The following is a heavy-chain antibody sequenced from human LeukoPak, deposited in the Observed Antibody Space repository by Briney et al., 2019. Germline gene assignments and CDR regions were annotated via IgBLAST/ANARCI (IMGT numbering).Heavy chain of an antibody. J-gene: IGHJ4*02. D-gene: IGHD3-22*01. V-gene: IGHV1-18*01. Sequence: ASVKVSCKASGGTFSSYAISWVRRAPGQGLEWMGWISAYNGNTNYAQKLQGRVTMTTDTSTSTAYMELRSLRSDDTAVYYCARNFYDSSGFYYNSFGYWGQGTLVTVSS. CDR3: ARNFYDSSGFYYNSFGY. CDR1: GGTFSSYA. CDR2: ISAYNGNT.